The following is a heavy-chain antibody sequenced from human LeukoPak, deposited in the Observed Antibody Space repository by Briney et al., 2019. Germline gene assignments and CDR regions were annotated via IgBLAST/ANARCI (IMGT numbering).Heavy chain of an antibody. Sequence: PSETLSLTCAVSGGSITSTNWWSWVRQSPEKGLEWIGQIYHSGATNYNPSLKSRVTLSIDNSKNQFSLRPNSVTAADTAVYYCARGLADRLGWFDPWGLGTLVTVSS. J-gene: IGHJ5*02. CDR2: IYHSGAT. V-gene: IGHV4-4*02. D-gene: IGHD6-6*01. CDR3: ARGLADRLGWFDP. CDR1: GGSITSTNW.